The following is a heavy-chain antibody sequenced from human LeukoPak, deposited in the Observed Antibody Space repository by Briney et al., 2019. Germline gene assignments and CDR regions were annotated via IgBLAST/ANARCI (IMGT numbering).Heavy chain of an antibody. D-gene: IGHD6-13*01. V-gene: IGHV3-23*01. CDR3: AKGMTGPGS. Sequence: GGSLRLSCAASGFTFSNYAMTWVRQAPGKGLEWVSSISGSGGITYYADSVKGRFTISRDNSKNTLYLQMNSLTAEDTAVYYCAKGMTGPGSWGQGTLVTVSS. CDR1: GFTFSNYA. CDR2: ISGSGGIT. J-gene: IGHJ5*02.